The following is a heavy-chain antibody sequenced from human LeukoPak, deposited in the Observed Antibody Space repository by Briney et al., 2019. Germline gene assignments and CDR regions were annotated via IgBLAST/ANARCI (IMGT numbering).Heavy chain of an antibody. V-gene: IGHV3-21*01. CDR1: GFTFSSYS. D-gene: IGHD6-13*01. CDR2: ISSSSSYI. Sequence: GGSLRLSWAASGFTFSSYSVNWVGQAPGKGLEGVSSISSSSSYIYYADTLNGRFTISRDNSKNTLYLPMNSLRAEDTAVYYCAKDSAAATLPNWFDPWGQGTLVTVSS. J-gene: IGHJ5*02. CDR3: AKDSAAATLPNWFDP.